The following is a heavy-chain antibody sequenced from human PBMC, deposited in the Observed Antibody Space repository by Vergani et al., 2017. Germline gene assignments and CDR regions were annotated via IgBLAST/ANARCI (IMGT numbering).Heavy chain of an antibody. Sequence: QVQLVESGGGVVQPGRSLRLSCAASGFTFSSYGMHWVRQAPGKGLEWVAVISYDGSNKYYADSVKGRFTISRDNSKNTLYLQMNSLRAEDTAVYYCAKRDGSWHVPFYSGGMDVWGQGTTVTVSS. D-gene: IGHD6-13*01. CDR1: GFTFSSYG. CDR3: AKRDGSWHVPFYSGGMDV. CDR2: ISYDGSNK. J-gene: IGHJ6*02. V-gene: IGHV3-30*18.